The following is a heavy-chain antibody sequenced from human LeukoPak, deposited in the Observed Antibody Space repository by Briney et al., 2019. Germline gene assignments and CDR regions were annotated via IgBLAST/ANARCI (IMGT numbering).Heavy chain of an antibody. V-gene: IGHV5-51*01. CDR2: IYPGDSDT. J-gene: IGHJ4*02. Sequence: GESLKISCKGSGYSFTSYWIGWVRQMPGKGLEWMGIIYPGDSDTRYSPSFQGQVTISADKSISTAYLQWSSLKASDTAMYYCARQFGRGYYYTSRAEFDYWGQGTLVTVSS. D-gene: IGHD3-22*01. CDR3: ARQFGRGYYYTSRAEFDY. CDR1: GYSFTSYW.